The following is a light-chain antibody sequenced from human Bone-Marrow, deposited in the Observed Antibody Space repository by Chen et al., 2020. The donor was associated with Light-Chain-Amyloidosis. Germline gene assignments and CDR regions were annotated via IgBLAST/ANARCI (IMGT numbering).Light chain of an antibody. CDR1: NIVSTT. Sequence: SYVLTQQSSVSVAPGQTATIACGGNNIVSTTVHWYQQTPGQVPLLVVYDDSDRPSGIPERLSGSNAGNTATRTISRVEAGDEADYYCQVWDRSSDRPVLGGGTKLPVL. V-gene: IGLV3-21*02. CDR3: QVWDRSSDRPV. J-gene: IGLJ3*02. CDR2: DDS.